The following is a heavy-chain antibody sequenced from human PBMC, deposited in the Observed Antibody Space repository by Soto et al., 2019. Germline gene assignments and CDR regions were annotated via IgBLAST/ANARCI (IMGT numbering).Heavy chain of an antibody. CDR3: AREYNYDSTAIGFDS. V-gene: IGHV4-59*01. D-gene: IGHD3-22*01. J-gene: IGHJ4*02. CDR2: FYSKGSP. Sequence: GCRQLPGKGLEWIGYFYSKGSPPHNPSLKSRVTISEDRSKNQFYLKLSSVTAADTAVYYCAREYNYDSTAIGFDSRGSGTLVPV.